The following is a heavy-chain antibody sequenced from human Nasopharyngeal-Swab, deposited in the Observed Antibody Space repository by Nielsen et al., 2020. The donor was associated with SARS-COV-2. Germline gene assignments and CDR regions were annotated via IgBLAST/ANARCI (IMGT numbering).Heavy chain of an antibody. D-gene: IGHD6-13*01. CDR2: FDPEDGET. V-gene: IGHV1-24*01. J-gene: IGHJ6*02. CDR3: ATAPAAADATYYYYGMDV. Sequence: ASVKVSCKVSGYTLTELSMHWVRQAPGKGLEWMEGFDPEDGETIYAQKFQGRVTMTEDTSTDTAYMELSSLRSEDTAVYYCATAPAAADATYYYYGMDVWGQGTTVTVSS. CDR1: GYTLTELS.